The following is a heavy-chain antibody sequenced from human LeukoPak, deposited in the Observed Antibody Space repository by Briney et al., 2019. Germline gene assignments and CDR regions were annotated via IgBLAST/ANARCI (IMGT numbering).Heavy chain of an antibody. CDR1: GFTFSSYA. J-gene: IGHJ4*02. CDR3: ARDGSYDSSGLLSPRYYFDY. Sequence: SGGSLRLSCAASGFTFSSYAMHWVRQAPGKGLEWVAVISYDGSNKYYADSVKGRFTISRDNSKNTLYLQMNSLRAEDTAVYYCARDGSYDSSGLLSPRYYFDYWGQGTLVTVSS. D-gene: IGHD3-22*01. V-gene: IGHV3-30-3*01. CDR2: ISYDGSNK.